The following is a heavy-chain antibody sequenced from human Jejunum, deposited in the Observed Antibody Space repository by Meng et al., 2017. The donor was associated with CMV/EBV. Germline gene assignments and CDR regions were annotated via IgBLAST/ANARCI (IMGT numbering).Heavy chain of an antibody. CDR3: AIKEQYGSSLWDNWFES. D-gene: IGHD6-6*01. CDR2: TLPIYGTS. Sequence: TFTNCAINWVRLAPGQGLEYMGGTLPIYGTSNYAQKFKGRVTITTDGTTNTAYMELTSLRSDDTAIYYCAIKEQYGSSLWDNWFESWGLGTLVTVSS. J-gene: IGHJ5*01. V-gene: IGHV1-69*05. CDR1: TFTNCA.